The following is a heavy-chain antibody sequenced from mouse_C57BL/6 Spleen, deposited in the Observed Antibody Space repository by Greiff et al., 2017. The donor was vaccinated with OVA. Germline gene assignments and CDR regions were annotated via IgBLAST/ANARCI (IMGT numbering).Heavy chain of an antibody. CDR1: GYSITSGYY. J-gene: IGHJ2*01. V-gene: IGHV3-6*01. CDR2: ISYDGSN. CDR3: ARVAITTVVADY. D-gene: IGHD1-1*01. Sequence: ESGPGLVKPSQSLSLTCSVTGYSITSGYYWNWIRQFPGNKLEWMGYISYDGSNNYNPSLKNRISITRDKSKNQFFLKLNSVTTEDTATYYCARVAITTVVADYWGQGTTLTVSS.